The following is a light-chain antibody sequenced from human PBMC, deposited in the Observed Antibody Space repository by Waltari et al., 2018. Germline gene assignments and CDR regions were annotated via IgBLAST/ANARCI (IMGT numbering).Light chain of an antibody. CDR2: DAS. V-gene: IGKV3-11*01. J-gene: IGKJ3*01. CDR3: QQRSNWPPLFT. Sequence: EIVLTQSPATLSLSPGERATLPCRASQSVSSYLAWYQQKPGQAPRLLIYDASNRATGIPARFSGSGSGTDFTLTISSLEPEDFAVYYCQQRSNWPPLFTFGLGTKVDIK. CDR1: QSVSSY.